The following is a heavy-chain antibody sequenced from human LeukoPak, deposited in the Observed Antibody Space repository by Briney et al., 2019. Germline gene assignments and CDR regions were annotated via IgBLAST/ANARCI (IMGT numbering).Heavy chain of an antibody. CDR2: IIPIFGTA. CDR1: GGTFISYA. CDR3: ARSPGYSSRWYWFEP. D-gene: IGHD6-19*01. Sequence: SVTVPCKASGGTFISYAISWVRQAAGQGLEWMGRIIPIFGTANYAQKFQGRVTITPDESTSTAYMELSSLRSEDTAVYSCARSPGYSSRWYWFEPWGQGTLVTVSS. V-gene: IGHV1-69*15. J-gene: IGHJ5*02.